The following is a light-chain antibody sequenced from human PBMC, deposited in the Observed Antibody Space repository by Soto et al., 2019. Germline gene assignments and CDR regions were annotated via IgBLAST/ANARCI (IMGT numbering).Light chain of an antibody. CDR3: SSFTSSSSYV. Sequence: ALAQPASVSGSPGQSITISCTGTSSGVGSYNSVSWYQQYPGKAPTLMIHDVSNRPSGVSNRFSGSKSGNTASLTISGLQAEDEADYYCSSFTSSSSYVFGSGTKATVL. J-gene: IGLJ1*01. V-gene: IGLV2-14*03. CDR1: SSGVGSYNS. CDR2: DVS.